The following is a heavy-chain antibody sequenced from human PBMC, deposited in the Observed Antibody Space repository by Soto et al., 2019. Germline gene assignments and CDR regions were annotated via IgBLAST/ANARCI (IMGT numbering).Heavy chain of an antibody. Sequence: AETLCLPCAVAGGSVSSSNWWGWFRQPPVKGLEWIGEIYHSGSTNYNPSLKSRVTISIDKSNNQFSLKLSSVTAADTAVYYCARRFQPLYSLHYYNGLDVWGQGTTVTVSS. CDR2: IYHSGST. J-gene: IGHJ6*02. V-gene: IGHV4-4*02. CDR3: ARRFQPLYSLHYYNGLDV. D-gene: IGHD3-16*02. CDR1: GGSVSSSNW.